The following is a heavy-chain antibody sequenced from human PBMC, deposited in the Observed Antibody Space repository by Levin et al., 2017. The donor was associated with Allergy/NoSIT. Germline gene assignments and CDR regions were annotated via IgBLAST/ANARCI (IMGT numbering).Heavy chain of an antibody. V-gene: IGHV3-23*01. J-gene: IGHJ4*02. CDR3: AKEERSLHFDY. Sequence: SCSGSGFSFSGYAMSWVRQAPGKGLEWVSSMSASGRTTYYADSVRGRFTISRDNSKNTVSLQMNTLRAEDTALYYCAKEERSLHFDYWGQGTLVTVSS. D-gene: IGHD5/OR15-5a*01. CDR2: MSASGRTT. CDR1: GFSFSGYA.